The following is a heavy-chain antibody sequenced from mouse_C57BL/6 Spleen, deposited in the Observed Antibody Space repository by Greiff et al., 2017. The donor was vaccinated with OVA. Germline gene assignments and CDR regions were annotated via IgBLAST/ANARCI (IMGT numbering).Heavy chain of an antibody. CDR3: ARSEYYGSSYDYAMDY. CDR2: IYPRSGNT. V-gene: IGHV1-81*01. D-gene: IGHD1-1*01. Sequence: QVHVKQSGAELARPGASVKLSCKASGYTFTSYGISWVKQRTGQGLEWIGEIYPRSGNTYYNEKFKGKATLTADKSSSTAYMELRSLTSEDSAVYFCARSEYYGSSYDYAMDYWGQGTSVTVSS. CDR1: GYTFTSYG. J-gene: IGHJ4*01.